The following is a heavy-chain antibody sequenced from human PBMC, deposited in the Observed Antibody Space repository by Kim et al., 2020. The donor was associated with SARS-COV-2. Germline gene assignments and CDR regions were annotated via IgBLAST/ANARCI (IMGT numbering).Heavy chain of an antibody. V-gene: IGHV3-33*01. D-gene: IGHD1-1*01. Sequence: GGSLRLSCAASGFTFSSYGMHWVRQAPGKGLEWVAVIWYDGSNKYYADSVKGRFTISRDNSKNTLYLQMNSLRAEDTAVYYCAREGAATGTTGFDYWGQGTLVTVSS. CDR2: IWYDGSNK. J-gene: IGHJ4*02. CDR3: AREGAATGTTGFDY. CDR1: GFTFSSYG.